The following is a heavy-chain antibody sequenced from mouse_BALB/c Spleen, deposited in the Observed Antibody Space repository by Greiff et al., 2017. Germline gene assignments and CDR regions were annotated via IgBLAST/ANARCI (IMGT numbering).Heavy chain of an antibody. CDR3: ARSNESSGLDY. Sequence: VQLQQSGPELVTPGASVKMSCKASGYTFTSYVMNWVKQTPGQGLEWIGYINPDNDGTKYNEKFKGKATLTSDKSSSTAYMELSSRTYEDSADYYCARSNESSGLDYWGQGTLVTVSA. CDR1: GYTFTSYV. CDR2: INPDNDGT. D-gene: IGHD2-5*01. V-gene: IGHV1-14*01. J-gene: IGHJ3*01.